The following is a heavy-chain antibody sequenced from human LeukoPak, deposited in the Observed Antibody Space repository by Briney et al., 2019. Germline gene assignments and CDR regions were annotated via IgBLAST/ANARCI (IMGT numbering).Heavy chain of an antibody. J-gene: IGHJ6*03. CDR3: ARDTFNYYYMDV. Sequence: GGSLRLSCAASGFTFSSYSMNWVRQAPGKGLEWVSYISSSSSTIYYADSVKGRFTISRDNAKNSLYLQMNSLRSEDTAVYYCARDTFNYYYMDVWGKGITVTVSS. V-gene: IGHV3-48*01. CDR2: ISSSSSTI. CDR1: GFTFSSYS.